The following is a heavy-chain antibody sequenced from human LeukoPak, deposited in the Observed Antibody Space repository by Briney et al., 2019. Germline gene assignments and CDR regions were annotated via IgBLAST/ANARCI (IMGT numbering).Heavy chain of an antibody. CDR3: ARGGRSSWYGDY. CDR2: ISSSSNSI. Sequence: GGSLRLSGAASGFTFSSYSMNWVRQAPGKGLEGVSFISSSSNSIYYADSVKGRFAISRDNAKNSLYLQMNSLRDEDTAVYYCARGGRSSWYGDYWGQGTLVTVSS. D-gene: IGHD6-13*01. J-gene: IGHJ4*02. CDR1: GFTFSSYS. V-gene: IGHV3-21*01.